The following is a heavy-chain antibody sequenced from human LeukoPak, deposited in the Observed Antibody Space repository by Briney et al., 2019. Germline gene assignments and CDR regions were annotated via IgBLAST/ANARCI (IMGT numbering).Heavy chain of an antibody. V-gene: IGHV3-74*01. CDR2: IKNDGSST. J-gene: IGHJ4*02. CDR3: VREPYCSGGGCYTSGFDC. CDR1: GVTFSRYW. Sequence: GGSLRLSYAASGVTFSRYWMHWVRQPPGKGLVWVSRIKNDGSSTTYADSVKGRFTISRDNAKNTLYLQMNSLRVEDTAVYYCVREPYCSGGGCYTSGFDCWGQGTLVTVSS. D-gene: IGHD2-15*01.